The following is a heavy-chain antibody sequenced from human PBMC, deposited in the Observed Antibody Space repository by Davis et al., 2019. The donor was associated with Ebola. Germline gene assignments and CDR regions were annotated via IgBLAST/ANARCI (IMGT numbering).Heavy chain of an antibody. CDR3: ARQHRVTRPLDL. J-gene: IGHJ5*02. Sequence: MPSETLSLTCTVPPYSVTSGTYYWSWIRQPPGKGLEWVGYIHYSGATNYNPSLKSRVTISVDTSKNQFSLSLSSLTAADTAIYYCARQHRVTRPLDLWGQGTLVTVSS. D-gene: IGHD4-11*01. CDR1: PYSVTSGTYY. CDR2: IHYSGAT. V-gene: IGHV4-61*01.